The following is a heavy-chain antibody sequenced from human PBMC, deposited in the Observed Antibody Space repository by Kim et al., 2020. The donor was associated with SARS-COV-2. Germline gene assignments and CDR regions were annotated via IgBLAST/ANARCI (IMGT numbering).Heavy chain of an antibody. Sequence: GGSLRLSCAASGFTVSSNYMSWVRQAPGKGLEWVSVIYSGGSTYYADSVKGRFTISRDNSKNTLYLQMNSLRAEDTAVYYCALRGCSSTSCSHFDYWGQGTLVTVSS. CDR2: IYSGGST. CDR3: ALRGCSSTSCSHFDY. CDR1: GFTVSSNY. V-gene: IGHV3-53*01. J-gene: IGHJ4*02. D-gene: IGHD2-2*01.